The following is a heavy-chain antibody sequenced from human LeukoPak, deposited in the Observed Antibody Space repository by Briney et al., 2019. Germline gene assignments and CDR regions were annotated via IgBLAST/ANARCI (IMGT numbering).Heavy chain of an antibody. V-gene: IGHV4-61*01. CDR1: SYSLSRGYY. D-gene: IGHD4-23*01. CDR2: IYYSGST. J-gene: IGHJ6*03. CDR3: AREGHGGNSRYYYYYMDV. Sequence: PSETLSLTCNVSSYSLSRGYYWGWIRQPPGKGLEWIGYIYYSGSTNYNPSLKSRVTISVDTSKNQFSLKLSSVTAADTAVYYCAREGHGGNSRYYYYYMDVWGKGTTVTVSS.